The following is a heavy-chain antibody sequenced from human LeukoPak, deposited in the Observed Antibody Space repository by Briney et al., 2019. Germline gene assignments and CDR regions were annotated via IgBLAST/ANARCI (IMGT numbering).Heavy chain of an antibody. V-gene: IGHV1-3*01. D-gene: IGHD6-13*01. CDR3: ARDRQSSSWRFDP. CDR2: INAGNGNT. Sequence: ASVKVSCKASGYTFTSYAVHWVRQAPGQRLEWMGWINAGNGNTKYSQKFQGRVTITRDTSASTAYMELSSLRSEDTAVYYCARDRQSSSWRFDPWGQGTLVTVSS. CDR1: GYTFTSYA. J-gene: IGHJ5*02.